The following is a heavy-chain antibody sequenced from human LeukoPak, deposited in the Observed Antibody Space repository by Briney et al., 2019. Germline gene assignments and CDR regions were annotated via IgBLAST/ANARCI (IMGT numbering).Heavy chain of an antibody. V-gene: IGHV1-8*01. J-gene: IGHJ4*02. CDR1: GYTFTSYD. CDR3: ARGPRYCSSTSCPIDY. Sequence: ASVKVSCKASGYTFTSYDINWVRQATGQGLEWMGWMNPNSGNTGYAQKFQGRVTMTRNTSISTAYMVLSSLRSEDTAVYYCARGPRYCSSTSCPIDYWGQGTLVTVSS. D-gene: IGHD2-2*01. CDR2: MNPNSGNT.